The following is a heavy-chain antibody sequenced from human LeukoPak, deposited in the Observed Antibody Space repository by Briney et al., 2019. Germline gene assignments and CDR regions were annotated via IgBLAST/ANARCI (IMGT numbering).Heavy chain of an antibody. CDR3: ARGSEGGYDFWSGYYKGDY. Sequence: ASVKVSCKASGYTFTRYDINWVRQATGQGLEWMGWMNPNSGNTGYTQKFQGRVTMTRNTSISTAYMELSSLRSEDTAVYYCARGSEGGYDFWSGYYKGDYWGQGTLVTVSS. CDR2: MNPNSGNT. CDR1: GYTFTRYD. D-gene: IGHD3-3*01. J-gene: IGHJ4*02. V-gene: IGHV1-8*01.